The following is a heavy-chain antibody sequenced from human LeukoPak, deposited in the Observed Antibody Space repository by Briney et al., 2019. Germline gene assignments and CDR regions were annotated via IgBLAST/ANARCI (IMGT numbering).Heavy chain of an antibody. J-gene: IGHJ4*02. D-gene: IGHD2/OR15-2a*01. Sequence: SETPSLTCTVSGASISNTYYWSWIRQLPGKGLEWIGNLYNIGSITYKPSLKSRVTMSIDMSKNQFSLRLTSVTAADTTVYFCATNSTGSAFDYWGQGILVTVSS. V-gene: IGHV4-59*08. CDR3: ATNSTGSAFDY. CDR1: GASISNTYY. CDR2: LYNIGSI.